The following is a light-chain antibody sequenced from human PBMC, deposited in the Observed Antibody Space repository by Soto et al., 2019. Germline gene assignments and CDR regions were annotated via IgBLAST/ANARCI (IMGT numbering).Light chain of an antibody. V-gene: IGKV1-39*01. CDR3: PQSYSTPRT. CDR1: QSISSY. CDR2: AAS. Sequence: DIQVTQSPSSLSASVGDRVPLTCRASQSISSYLNWYQQKPGKAPKLLIYAASSLQSGVPSRFSGSGSGTDFTLTISSLQPEDFATYYCPQSYSTPRTFGQGTKVDIK. J-gene: IGKJ1*01.